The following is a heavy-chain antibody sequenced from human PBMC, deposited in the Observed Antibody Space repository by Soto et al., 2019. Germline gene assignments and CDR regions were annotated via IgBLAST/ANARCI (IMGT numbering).Heavy chain of an antibody. Sequence: GGSLRLSCAASGFTFTNAWMNWVRQAPGKGLEWVGRARSKTDGGTTDYAAPVKGRFTISRDDSENTLYLQMNGLKTEDTAVYYCARVTAQYYDFWSGYYVYYYYYMDVWGKGTTVTVSS. J-gene: IGHJ6*03. D-gene: IGHD3-3*01. CDR3: ARVTAQYYDFWSGYYVYYYYYMDV. CDR1: GFTFTNAW. V-gene: IGHV3-15*07. CDR2: ARSKTDGGTT.